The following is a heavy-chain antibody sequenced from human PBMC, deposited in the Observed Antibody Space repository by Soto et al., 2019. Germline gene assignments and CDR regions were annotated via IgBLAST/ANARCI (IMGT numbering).Heavy chain of an antibody. D-gene: IGHD1-26*01. CDR1: GFTVSSNY. J-gene: IGHJ4*02. CDR2: IYSGGST. Sequence: EVQLVETGGGLIQPGGSLRLSCAASGFTVSSNYMSWVRQAPGKGLEWVSVIYSGGSTYYADSVKGRFTISRDNSKNTLYIQMNSLRAEDTAVYYCARSNIGGDFDYWGQGTLVTVSS. V-gene: IGHV3-53*02. CDR3: ARSNIGGDFDY.